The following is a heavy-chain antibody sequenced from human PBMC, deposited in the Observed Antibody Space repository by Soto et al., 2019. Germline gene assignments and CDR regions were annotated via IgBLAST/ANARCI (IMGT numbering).Heavy chain of an antibody. CDR2: ISSGGDNT. CDR1: VFTFSSHA. J-gene: IGHJ6*02. CDR3: AKDFDSYSSGRYGMDV. Sequence: GVSLRLSCAASVFTFSSHAMSWVRQAPGKGLEWVSTISSGGDNTYSADSVKGRFTISRDNSKNTLYLQMNSLRAEDTAVYYCAKDFDSYSSGRYGMDVWGQGTTVTVSS. D-gene: IGHD6-19*01. V-gene: IGHV3-23*01.